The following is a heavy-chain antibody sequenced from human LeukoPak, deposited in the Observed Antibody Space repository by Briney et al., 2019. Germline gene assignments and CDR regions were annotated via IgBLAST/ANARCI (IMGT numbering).Heavy chain of an antibody. CDR2: SSSSSSYI. V-gene: IGHV3-21*01. D-gene: IGHD5-12*01. J-gene: IGHJ4*02. Sequence: PGGSLRLSCAASGFTFSSYSMNWVRQAPGKGLEWVSSSSSSSSYIYYADSVKGRFTISRDNAKNSLYLQMNSLRAEDTAVYYCARGPFSVVATTDFDYWGQGTLVTVSS. CDR1: GFTFSSYS. CDR3: ARGPFSVVATTDFDY.